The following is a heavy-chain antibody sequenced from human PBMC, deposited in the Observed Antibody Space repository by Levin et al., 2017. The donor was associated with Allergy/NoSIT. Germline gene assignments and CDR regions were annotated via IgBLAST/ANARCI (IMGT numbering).Heavy chain of an antibody. D-gene: IGHD2-21*01. V-gene: IGHV3-23*01. CDR1: GFTFSSRA. Sequence: GGSLRLSCVVSGFTFSSRAMSWVRQAPGKGLEWVSGISSGGGNTAYADSVKGRFTISRDTSKNTLYLQMDTLRAEDTAVYFCAKAQDTSIPRFFDLWGRGTLVTVSS. J-gene: IGHJ2*01. CDR3: AKAQDTSIPRFFDL. CDR2: ISSGGGNT.